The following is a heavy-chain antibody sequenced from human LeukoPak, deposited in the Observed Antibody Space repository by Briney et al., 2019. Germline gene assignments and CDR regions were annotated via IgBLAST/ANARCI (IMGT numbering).Heavy chain of an antibody. CDR3: ARDLRYFSL. Sequence: SETLSLTCAVYGGSFSGYYWSWIRQPPGKGLEWIGEINHSGSTNYNPSLKGRVTISRDTSKNQFSLKLSSVTAADTAVYYCARDLRYFSLWGQGTLVTVSS. V-gene: IGHV4-34*01. CDR1: GGSFSGYY. D-gene: IGHD3-9*01. CDR2: INHSGST. J-gene: IGHJ4*02.